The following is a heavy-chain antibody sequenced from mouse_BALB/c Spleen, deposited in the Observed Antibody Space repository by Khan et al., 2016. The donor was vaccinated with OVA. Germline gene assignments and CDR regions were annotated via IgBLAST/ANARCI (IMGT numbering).Heavy chain of an antibody. CDR2: VDPANGNT. CDR3: AYSLLLYAIDY. V-gene: IGHV14-3*02. CDR1: GFNIKDTY. D-gene: IGHD1-2*01. J-gene: IGHJ4*01. Sequence: VQLKESGAELVKPGASVKLSCTASGFNIKDTYIHWVKQWPEQGLEWIGRVDPANGNTKSDPKFKGKATITADTSTNPAYLQLSSLTSEDTAVYFCAYSLLLYAIDYWGQGTSVTVSS.